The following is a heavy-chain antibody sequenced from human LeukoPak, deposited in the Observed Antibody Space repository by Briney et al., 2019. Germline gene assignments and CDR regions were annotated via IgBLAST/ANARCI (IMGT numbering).Heavy chain of an antibody. J-gene: IGHJ6*03. CDR1: GGTFSSYA. V-gene: IGHV1-69*06. D-gene: IGHD6-13*01. Sequence: SVKVSCKASGGTFSSYAISWVRQAPGQGLEWMGGIIPIFGTANYAQKFQGRVTITADKSTSTAYMELRSLRSDDTAVYYCARDSSSWQYYYYYMDVWGKGTTVTISS. CDR3: ARDSSSWQYYYYYMDV. CDR2: IIPIFGTA.